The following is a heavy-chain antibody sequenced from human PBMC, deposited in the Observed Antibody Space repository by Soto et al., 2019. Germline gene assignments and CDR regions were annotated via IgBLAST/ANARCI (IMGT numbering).Heavy chain of an antibody. Sequence: EVQLVESGGGLIQRGGSLRLSCAASGFSVSDTYMTWVRQAPGKGLEWVSCIYSENSGGSTYYADFVRGRFTISRDKSRNTLFLHMSILRDEDTAVYFCARDPPNSGNVNWGQGTLVTVSS. CDR2: IYSENSGGST. V-gene: IGHV3-53*01. CDR3: ARDPPNSGNVN. CDR1: GFSVSDTY. D-gene: IGHD6-19*01. J-gene: IGHJ4*02.